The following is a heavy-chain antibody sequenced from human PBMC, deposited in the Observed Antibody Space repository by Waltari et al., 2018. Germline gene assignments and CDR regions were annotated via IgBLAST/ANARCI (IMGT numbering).Heavy chain of an antibody. D-gene: IGHD3-22*01. CDR1: GYTFTSFD. CDR2: MNPTGGYK. CDR3: ARGNGYDNSGYSAYGPYPDY. Sequence: QVQLVQSGAEVKKPGASVKVSCKASGYTFTSFDINWVRQATGQGLEWMGWMNPTGGYKGNEQKVQGRVTITRNTSISTAYMELSTLRSEDTAVYYCARGNGYDNSGYSAYGPYPDYWGQGTLVTVSS. V-gene: IGHV1-8*01. J-gene: IGHJ4*02.